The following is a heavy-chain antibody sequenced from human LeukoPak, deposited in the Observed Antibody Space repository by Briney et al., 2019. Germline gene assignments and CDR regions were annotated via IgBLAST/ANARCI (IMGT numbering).Heavy chain of an antibody. J-gene: IGHJ6*02. D-gene: IGHD6-13*01. Sequence: GGSLRLACAACGFTFSSYSMNWVRQAPGKGLDWISYISSSSSTVYYADSVKGRFTISRDNAKNSLYLQMNSLRAEDTAVYYCALATYSSSWYVPYYYYGMDVWGQGTTVTVSS. V-gene: IGHV3-48*01. CDR3: ALATYSSSWYVPYYYYGMDV. CDR2: ISSSSSTV. CDR1: GFTFSSYS.